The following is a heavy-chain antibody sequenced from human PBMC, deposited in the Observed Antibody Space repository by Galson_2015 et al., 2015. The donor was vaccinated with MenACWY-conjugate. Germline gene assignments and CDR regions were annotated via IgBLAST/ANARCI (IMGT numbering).Heavy chain of an antibody. CDR1: GFSLHTRGVG. CDR2: IYWDDDK. J-gene: IGHJ4*02. D-gene: IGHD5-24*01. V-gene: IGHV2-5*02. Sequence: PALVKPTQTLTLPCTFSGFSLHTRGVGVGWIRQPPGKALEWLILIYWDDDKRYSPSLKSRLTITKDTSTHQVVLTMTNMDPVDTATYYCAHRKLGMASFDSWGPGTLVTVSS. CDR3: AHRKLGMASFDS.